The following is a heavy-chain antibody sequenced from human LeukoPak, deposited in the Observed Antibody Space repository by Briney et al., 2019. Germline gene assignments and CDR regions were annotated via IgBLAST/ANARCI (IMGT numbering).Heavy chain of an antibody. CDR1: GYTFTSYA. CDR3: ARAPITYYYDSSGSILGAFDI. D-gene: IGHD3-22*01. V-gene: IGHV7-4-1*02. Sequence: GASVKVSCKASGYTFTSYAMNWVRQAPGQGLEWMGWINTNTGNPTYAQGFTGRFVFSLDTSVSTAYLQISSLKAEDTAVYYCARAPITYYYDSSGSILGAFDIWGQGTMVTVSS. CDR2: INTNTGNP. J-gene: IGHJ3*02.